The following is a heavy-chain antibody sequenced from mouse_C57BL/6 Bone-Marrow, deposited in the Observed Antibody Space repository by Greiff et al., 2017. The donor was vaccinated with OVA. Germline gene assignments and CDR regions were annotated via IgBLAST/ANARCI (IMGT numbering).Heavy chain of an antibody. CDR1: GFTFSSYG. Sequence: EVKLMESGGDLVKPGGSLKLSCAASGFTFSSYGMSWVRQTPDKRLEWVATISSGGSYTYYPDSVKGRFTISRDNAKNTLYLQMSSLKSEDTAMYYCARLMVTSFDYWGQGTTLTVSS. CDR3: ARLMVTSFDY. CDR2: ISSGGSYT. J-gene: IGHJ2*01. D-gene: IGHD2-2*01. V-gene: IGHV5-6*01.